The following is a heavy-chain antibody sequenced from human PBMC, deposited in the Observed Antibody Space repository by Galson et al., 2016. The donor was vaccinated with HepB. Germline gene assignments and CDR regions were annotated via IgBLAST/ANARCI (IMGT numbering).Heavy chain of an antibody. J-gene: IGHJ1*01. V-gene: IGHV3-30-3*01. CDR3: ARSQARDVREVGGYFQH. CDR2: ISSDGSKI. Sequence: SLRLSCAASGFTFYSYAMHWVRQAPGEGLEWLAVISSDGSKINYADSVKGRFTISRDNSKNTLYLQMNSLRGEDTAVYYCARSQARDVREVGGYFQHWGQGTLVTVSS. D-gene: IGHD3-10*01. CDR1: GFTFYSYA.